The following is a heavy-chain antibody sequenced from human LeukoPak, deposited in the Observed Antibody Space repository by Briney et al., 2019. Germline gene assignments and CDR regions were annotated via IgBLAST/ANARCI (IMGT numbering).Heavy chain of an antibody. CDR1: GLAFSDYW. Sequence: GGSLRLSCAASGLAFSDYWMSWVRQAPGKGLEWVANIKPDGGHQNYVDSVKGRFTISRDNAKNSLYLQMNSLRAEDTAIYYSAKGDDIAAAGTSFDYWGQGTLATVSS. J-gene: IGHJ4*02. D-gene: IGHD6-13*01. V-gene: IGHV3-7*01. CDR3: AKGDDIAAAGTSFDY. CDR2: IKPDGGHQ.